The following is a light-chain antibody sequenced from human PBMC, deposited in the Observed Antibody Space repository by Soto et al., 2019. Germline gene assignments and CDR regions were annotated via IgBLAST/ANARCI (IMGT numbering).Light chain of an antibody. CDR1: QCISNY. CDR2: AAS. J-gene: IGKJ3*01. CDR3: QKYNSALIFT. V-gene: IGKV1-27*01. Sequence: DIPMTQSPSSLSASVGDRVTITCRASQCISNYLAWYQQKPGNVPKLLIYAASTLQSGVPSRFSGSGSGTDFTLTISSLQPEDVATYYCQKYNSALIFTFGPGTKVDIK.